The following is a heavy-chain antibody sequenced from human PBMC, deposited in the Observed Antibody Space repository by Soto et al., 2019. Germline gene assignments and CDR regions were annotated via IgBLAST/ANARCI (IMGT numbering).Heavy chain of an antibody. V-gene: IGHV3-23*01. D-gene: IGHD3-3*01. CDR3: AKISYDFWSGVPDI. J-gene: IGHJ3*02. CDR1: GFTFSSYA. Sequence: GGSVRLSCAASGFTFSSYAMSWFRQGPGKGLEWVSAISGSGGSTYYADSVKGRFTISRDNSKNTLYLQMNSLRAEDTAVYYCAKISYDFWSGVPDIWGQGTMVTVSS. CDR2: ISGSGGST.